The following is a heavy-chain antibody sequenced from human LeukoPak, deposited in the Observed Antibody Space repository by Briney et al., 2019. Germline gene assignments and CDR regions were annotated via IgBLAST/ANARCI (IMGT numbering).Heavy chain of an antibody. D-gene: IGHD2-15*01. V-gene: IGHV4-34*01. CDR3: ARVPLRYCSGGSCYSIDY. CDR2: INHSGST. Sequence: KPSETLSLTCAVYGGSFSGYYWSWIRQPPGKGLEWIGEINHSGSTNYNPSLKSRVTISVDTSKNQFSLKLSSVTAADTAVYYCARVPLRYCSGGSCYSIDYWGQGTLVTVSS. J-gene: IGHJ4*02. CDR1: GGSFSGYY.